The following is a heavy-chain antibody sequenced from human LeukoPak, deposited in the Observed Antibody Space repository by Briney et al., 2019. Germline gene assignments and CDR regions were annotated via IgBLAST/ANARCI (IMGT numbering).Heavy chain of an antibody. Sequence: SETLSLTCAVYGGSFSGYYWSWIRQPPGKGLEWIGEINHSGSTNYNPSLKSRVTISVDTSKNQFSLKLSSVTAADTAVYYCAREGRDGYKDPWGQGTLVTVSS. CDR2: INHSGST. D-gene: IGHD5-24*01. CDR3: AREGRDGYKDP. V-gene: IGHV4-34*01. J-gene: IGHJ5*02. CDR1: GGSFSGYY.